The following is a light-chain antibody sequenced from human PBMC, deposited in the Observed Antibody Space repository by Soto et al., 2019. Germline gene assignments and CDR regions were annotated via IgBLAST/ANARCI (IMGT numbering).Light chain of an antibody. V-gene: IGLV2-23*02. Sequence: QSALTQPASVSGSPGQSITISCTGTSSDVGGYNFVSWYQQRPGKAPKLLIYEVINRPSGVSNRFSGSKSGNTASLTISGLQAEDEANYYCCSYAGSSTFVVFGGGTKLTVL. CDR1: SSDVGGYNF. CDR2: EVI. CDR3: CSYAGSSTFVV. J-gene: IGLJ2*01.